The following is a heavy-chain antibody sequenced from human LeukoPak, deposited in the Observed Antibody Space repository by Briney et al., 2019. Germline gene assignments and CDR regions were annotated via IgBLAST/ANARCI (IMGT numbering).Heavy chain of an antibody. CDR1: GYTLTELS. V-gene: IGHV1-24*01. J-gene: IGHJ6*02. CDR3: ATLRHWAVRGVNGNYYGMDV. CDR2: FDPEDGET. D-gene: IGHD3-10*01. Sequence: ASVKVSCKVSGYTLTELSMHWMRQAPGKGLEWMGGFDPEDGETIYAQKFQGRVTMTEDTSTDTAYMELSSLRSEDTAVYYCATLRHWAVRGVNGNYYGMDVWGQGTTVTVSS.